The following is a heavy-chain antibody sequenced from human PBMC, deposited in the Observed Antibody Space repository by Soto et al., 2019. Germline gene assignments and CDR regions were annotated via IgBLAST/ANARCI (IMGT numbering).Heavy chain of an antibody. J-gene: IGHJ4*02. CDR3: ARVYSSSYHYFDY. V-gene: IGHV3-66*01. CDR2: IYSGGST. CDR1: GFTVSSNY. Sequence: GGSLRLSCAASGFTVSSNYMSWVRQAPGKGLEWVSVIYSGGSTYYADSVKGRFTISRDNSKNTLYLQMSSLRAEDTAVYYCARVYSSSYHYFDYWGQGTLVTVSS. D-gene: IGHD6-13*01.